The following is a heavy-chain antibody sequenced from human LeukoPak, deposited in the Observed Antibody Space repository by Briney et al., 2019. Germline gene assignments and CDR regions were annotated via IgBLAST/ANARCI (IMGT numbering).Heavy chain of an antibody. D-gene: IGHD6-13*01. V-gene: IGHV3-23*01. J-gene: IGHJ1*01. Sequence: GGSLRLSCAASGFTFSSYAMSWVRQAPGKGLEWVSAISGSGGSTYYADPVKGRFTISRDNSKNTLYLQMNSLRAEDTAVYYCATHSSSWYEYFQHWGQGTLVTVSS. CDR3: ATHSSSWYEYFQH. CDR2: ISGSGGST. CDR1: GFTFSSYA.